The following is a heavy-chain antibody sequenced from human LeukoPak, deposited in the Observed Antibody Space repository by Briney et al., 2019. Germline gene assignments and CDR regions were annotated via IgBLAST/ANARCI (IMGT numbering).Heavy chain of an antibody. CDR2: IGGRDSGT. V-gene: IGHV3-23*01. CDR1: GFIFSIYA. D-gene: IGHD3-9*01. Sequence: PGASLRLSCAASGFIFSIYAMSWVRQAPGKGLEWVSAIGGRDSGTYYADSVRGRFTVSRDDPKNTLYLQMNTLRAEDTAVYYCAKWGDYDILTGYYDSDYWGQGTLVTVSS. J-gene: IGHJ4*02. CDR3: AKWGDYDILTGYYDSDY.